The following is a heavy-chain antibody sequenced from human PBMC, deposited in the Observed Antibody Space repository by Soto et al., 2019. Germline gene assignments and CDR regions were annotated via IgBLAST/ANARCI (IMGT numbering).Heavy chain of an antibody. D-gene: IGHD3-22*01. CDR2: ISFDDGKDK. CDR3: AKGTYGGSAPYDYGMDV. Sequence: QVQLVESGGGVVQPGRSLRLSCAASGFTFSDYGMHWVRQAPGKGLEWVTFISFDDGKDKFYSAPVRGRFTISRDNSKNTLSLQMNSLRTEDTAIYYCAKGTYGGSAPYDYGMDVW. CDR1: GFTFSDYG. V-gene: IGHV3-30*18. J-gene: IGHJ6*01.